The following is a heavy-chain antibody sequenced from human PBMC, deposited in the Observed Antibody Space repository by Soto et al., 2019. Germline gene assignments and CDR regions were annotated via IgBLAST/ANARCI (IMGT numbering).Heavy chain of an antibody. Sequence: PSETLSLTCTVSGGSISSGGYYWSWIRQHPGKGLEWIGCIYYSGSTYYNPSLKSRVTISVDTSKNQFSLKLSSVTAADTAVYYCARETTVVTNDAFDIWGQGTMVTVS. J-gene: IGHJ3*02. V-gene: IGHV4-31*03. CDR2: IYYSGST. D-gene: IGHD4-17*01. CDR1: GGSISSGGYY. CDR3: ARETTVVTNDAFDI.